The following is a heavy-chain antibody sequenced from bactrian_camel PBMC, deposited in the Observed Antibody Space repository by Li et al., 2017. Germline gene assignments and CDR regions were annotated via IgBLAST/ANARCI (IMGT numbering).Heavy chain of an antibody. CDR2: ISSDGRNV. CDR1: GFLFSTEG. D-gene: IGHD1*01. V-gene: IGHV3-2*01. J-gene: IGHJ4*01. CDR3: AACRDRRYTNDRLVYTY. Sequence: QVQLVESGGGLVHPGGSLRLSCAASGFLFSTEGMSWVRQAPGKELEWVSSISSDGRNVHYGDFVKGRFSISRDNDKGTIFLQMHNLQTEDTAVYYCAACRDRRYTNDRLVYTYWGQGTQVTVS.